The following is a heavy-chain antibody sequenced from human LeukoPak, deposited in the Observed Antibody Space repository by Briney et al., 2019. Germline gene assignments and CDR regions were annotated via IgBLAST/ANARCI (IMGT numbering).Heavy chain of an antibody. CDR1: GFAFSGFG. V-gene: IGHV3-30*03. CDR3: AAEPHWYFDF. Sequence: GGSLRLSCAASGFAFSGFGMHRVRQAPGKGLEWVALISSNGISKNYADSVKGRFTISRDNSKNTLYLQINSLRVEDTAVYYCAAEPHWYFDFWGRGTLVTVSS. D-gene: IGHD1-14*01. J-gene: IGHJ2*01. CDR2: ISSNGISK.